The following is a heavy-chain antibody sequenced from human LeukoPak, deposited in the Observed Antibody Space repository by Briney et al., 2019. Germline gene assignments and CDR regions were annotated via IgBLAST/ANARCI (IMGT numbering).Heavy chain of an antibody. CDR2: ISSINNYI. D-gene: IGHD2/OR15-2a*01. Sequence: GGSLRLSCAASGFDFSRYNMNWVRQAPGKGLEWISSISSINNYIYYADSVKGRFTVSRDNANNSLYLQMNSLGAEDTAIYYCARVRNNQRMMSSYYYGLDVWGQGTTVTVSS. CDR3: ARVRNNQRMMSSYYYGLDV. V-gene: IGHV3-21*01. J-gene: IGHJ6*02. CDR1: GFDFSRYN.